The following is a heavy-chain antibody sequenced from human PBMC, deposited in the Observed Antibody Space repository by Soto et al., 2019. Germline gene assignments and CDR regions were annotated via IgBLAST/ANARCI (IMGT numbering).Heavy chain of an antibody. CDR1: GGSISSGGYS. CDR2: IYHSGST. CDR3: ARATYYYDSSGYYPNYYGMDV. V-gene: IGHV4-30-2*01. Sequence: QLQLQESGSGLVKPSQTLSLTCAVSGGSISSGGYSWSWIRQPPGKGLEWIGYIYHSGSTYYNPSLKSLVTISVDRSTNQFSLKLSSVTAADTAVYYCARATYYYDSSGYYPNYYGMDVWGQGTTVTVSS. J-gene: IGHJ6*02. D-gene: IGHD3-22*01.